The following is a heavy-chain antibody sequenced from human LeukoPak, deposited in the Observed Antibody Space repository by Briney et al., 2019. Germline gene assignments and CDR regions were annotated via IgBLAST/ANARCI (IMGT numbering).Heavy chain of an antibody. CDR1: GFTFSISA. V-gene: IGHV3-23*01. J-gene: IGHJ3*02. CDR2: IRGGGSSK. CDR3: AKDRRTLDAFDI. Sequence: PGGSLRLSCAASGFTFSISAMTWVRQAPGKGLEWVSAIRGGGSSKYYADSVKGRFIISRDNSKNTLYLQMNSLRAEDTAVYYCAKDRRTLDAFDIWGQGTMVTVSS.